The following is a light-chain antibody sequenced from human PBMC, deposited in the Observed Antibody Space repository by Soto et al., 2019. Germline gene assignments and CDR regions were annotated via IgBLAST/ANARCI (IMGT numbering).Light chain of an antibody. Sequence: EIVLTQSPGTLSLSPGERATLSCRASQSVSSTYLAWYQQKPGQAPRLLIYRASTRATGVPDRFSGSGSGTDFTLTITILEPEDFAVYYCQQYDTSPPMYTFGQGTKLEIK. CDR2: RAS. CDR1: QSVSSTY. V-gene: IGKV3-20*01. J-gene: IGKJ2*01. CDR3: QQYDTSPPMYT.